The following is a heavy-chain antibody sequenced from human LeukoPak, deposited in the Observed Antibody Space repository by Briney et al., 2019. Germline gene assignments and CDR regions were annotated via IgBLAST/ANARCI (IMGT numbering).Heavy chain of an antibody. CDR1: GFTFSSYA. CDR3: AKDREGYCSSTSCLNWFDP. CDR2: ISGSGGST. D-gene: IGHD2-2*01. V-gene: IGHV3-23*01. Sequence: GSLRLSCAASGFTFSSYAMSWVRQAPGKGLEWVSAISGSGGSTYYADSVKGRFTISRDNSKNTLYLQMNSLRAEDTAVYYCAKDREGYCSSTSCLNWFDPWGQGTLVTVSS. J-gene: IGHJ5*02.